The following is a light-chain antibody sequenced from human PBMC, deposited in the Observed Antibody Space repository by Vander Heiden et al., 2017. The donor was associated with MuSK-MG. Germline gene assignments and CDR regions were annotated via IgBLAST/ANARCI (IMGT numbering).Light chain of an antibody. V-gene: IGKV1-33*01. CDR2: DAS. CDR3: QQYANFPYT. J-gene: IGKJ2*01. CDR1: QDISNS. Sequence: DIQMTQSPSSLSASVGDRVTITCQASQDISNSLSWYQQKPGTAPYLLIYDASNLEIGVPSGFSGSGSGTDFTFTISSLQLEDAATYYCQQYANFPYTFGQGTKLEI.